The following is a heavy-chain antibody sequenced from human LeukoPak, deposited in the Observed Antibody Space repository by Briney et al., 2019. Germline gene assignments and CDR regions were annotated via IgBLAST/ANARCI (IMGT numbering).Heavy chain of an antibody. J-gene: IGHJ6*03. CDR1: GVSISSYY. CDR3: ARDPSSTSGRGNYYYYMDV. V-gene: IGHV4-4*07. CDR2: IYTSGST. Sequence: PSETLSLTCTVSGVSISSYYWSWIRQPAGKGLEWIGRIYTSGSTNYNPSLKSRVTMSVDTSKNQFSLKLSSVTAADTAVYYCARDPSSTSGRGNYYYYMDVWGKGTTVTVSS. D-gene: IGHD2-2*01.